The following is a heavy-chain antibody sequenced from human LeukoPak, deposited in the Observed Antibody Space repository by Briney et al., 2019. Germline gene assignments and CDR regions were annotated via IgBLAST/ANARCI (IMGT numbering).Heavy chain of an antibody. Sequence: ASVKVSCKASGGTFSSYAISWVRQAPGQGLEWMGGIIPIFGTANYAQKFQGRVTITADESTSTAYMELSSLRSEDTAVYYCARKGREYCSSTSCYDGYLQHWGQGTLVTVSS. CDR3: ARKGREYCSSTSCYDGYLQH. J-gene: IGHJ1*01. V-gene: IGHV1-69*13. D-gene: IGHD2-2*01. CDR2: IIPIFGTA. CDR1: GGTFSSYA.